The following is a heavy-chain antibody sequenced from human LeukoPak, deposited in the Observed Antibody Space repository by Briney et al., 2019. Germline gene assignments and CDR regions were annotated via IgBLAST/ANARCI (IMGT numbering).Heavy chain of an antibody. D-gene: IGHD1-20*01. CDR3: ARPCITGTCPPHNWFDP. Sequence: ASVKVSCKASGYTFTSYDINWVRQATGQGLEWMGWMNPNSGNTGYAQTFQGRVTITRNTSISTAYMELSSLRSEDTAVYYCARPCITGTCPPHNWFDPWGQGTLVTVSS. CDR2: MNPNSGNT. J-gene: IGHJ5*02. CDR1: GYTFTSYD. V-gene: IGHV1-8*01.